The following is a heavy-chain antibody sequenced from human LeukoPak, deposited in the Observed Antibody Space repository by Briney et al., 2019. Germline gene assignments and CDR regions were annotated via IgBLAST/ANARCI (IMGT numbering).Heavy chain of an antibody. J-gene: IGHJ4*02. Sequence: GWSLRLSCAASGFTFNTYGMNWVRQAPGKGLEWVSAISGSGGSTYYADSVKGRFTISRDNSKNTLYLQMNSLRAEDTAVYYCAGRGSGSYFDYWGQGTLVTVSS. CDR1: GFTFNTYG. V-gene: IGHV3-23*01. D-gene: IGHD3-10*01. CDR2: ISGSGGST. CDR3: AGRGSGSYFDY.